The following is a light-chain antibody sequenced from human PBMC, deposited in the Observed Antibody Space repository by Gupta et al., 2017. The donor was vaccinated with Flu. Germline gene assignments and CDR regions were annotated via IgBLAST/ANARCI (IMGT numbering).Light chain of an antibody. CDR3: QKYGRAPPIT. CDR2: GAS. V-gene: IGKV3-20*01. J-gene: IGKJ5*01. Sequence: IVLTQSTCTLSLSPGERATLSCRASQSVSSRNLAWYQQKPGQAPRLLIYGASSRATGIPDRLRGSGSGTDCTLTISRLETEDVAVYYCQKYGRAPPITFGQGTRLEMK. CDR1: QSVSSRN.